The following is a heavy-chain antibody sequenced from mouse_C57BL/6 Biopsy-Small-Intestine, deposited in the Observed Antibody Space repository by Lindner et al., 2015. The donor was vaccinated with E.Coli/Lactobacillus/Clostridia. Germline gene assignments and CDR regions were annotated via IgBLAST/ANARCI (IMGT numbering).Heavy chain of an antibody. CDR1: GYSFTDYY. V-gene: IGHV1-39*01. J-gene: IGHJ1*03. CDR3: TRSYGSNWYFDV. CDR2: IYPNYGTT. Sequence: VQLQESGPELVKPGASVKISCKASGYSFTDYYMNWVKQSNGKSLEWIGVIYPNYGTTSYNQIFKGKATLTVDQSSSTAYMQLNNLTSEDSAVYYCTRSYGSNWYFDVWGTGTTVTVSS. D-gene: IGHD1-1*01.